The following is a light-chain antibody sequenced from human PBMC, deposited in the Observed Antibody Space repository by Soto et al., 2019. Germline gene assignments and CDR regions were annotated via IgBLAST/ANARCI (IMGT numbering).Light chain of an antibody. J-gene: IGKJ2*01. Sequence: EIVMTQSPVTLSVSPGERAALSCRASQSVRSNLAWYQQKPGQAPRLLIYGASTRATGIPARFSGSGSGTEFTLTINSLQSEDFAVYYCQQYNQWPGTFGQGDKLEIK. V-gene: IGKV3-15*01. CDR1: QSVRSN. CDR2: GAS. CDR3: QQYNQWPGT.